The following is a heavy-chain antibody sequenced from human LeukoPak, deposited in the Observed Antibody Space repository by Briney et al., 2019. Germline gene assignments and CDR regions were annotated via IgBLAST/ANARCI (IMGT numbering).Heavy chain of an antibody. Sequence: SETLSLTCTVSGGSISSYYWSWIRQPPGKGLEWIGYIYHSGSTYYNPSLKSRVTISVDRSKNQFSLKLSSVTAADTAVYYCARGAPPHAFDIWGQGTMVTVSS. CDR2: IYHSGST. J-gene: IGHJ3*02. D-gene: IGHD3-16*01. CDR3: ARGAPPHAFDI. V-gene: IGHV4-59*12. CDR1: GGSISSYY.